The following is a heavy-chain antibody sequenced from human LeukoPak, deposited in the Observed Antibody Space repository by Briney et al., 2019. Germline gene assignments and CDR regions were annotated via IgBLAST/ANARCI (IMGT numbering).Heavy chain of an antibody. CDR3: AKGLVAVPGICYDWYDP. D-gene: IGHD6-19*01. J-gene: IGHJ5*02. CDR1: GFTFSSYG. CDR2: ISYDGSNK. V-gene: IGHV3-30*18. Sequence: GGSLRLSCAASGFTFSSYGMHWVRQAPGKGLEWVAVISYDGSNKYYADSLKGRFTISRDNSKNTLYLQMNSLRAEDTAVYYCAKGLVAVPGICYDWYDPWGQGTLVTVSS.